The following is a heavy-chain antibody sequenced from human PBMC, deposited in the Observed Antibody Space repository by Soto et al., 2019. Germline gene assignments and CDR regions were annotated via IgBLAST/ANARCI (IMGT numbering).Heavy chain of an antibody. D-gene: IGHD6-6*01. CDR1: GGSFSGYY. J-gene: IGHJ4*02. Sequence: PSETLSLTCAVYGGSFSGYYWSWIRQPPGKGLEWIGEINHSGSTNYNPSLKSRVTISVDTSKNQFSLKLSSVTAADTAVYYCARGLLLEYSSSGVDYWGQGTLVTVSS. V-gene: IGHV4-34*01. CDR2: INHSGST. CDR3: ARGLLLEYSSSGVDY.